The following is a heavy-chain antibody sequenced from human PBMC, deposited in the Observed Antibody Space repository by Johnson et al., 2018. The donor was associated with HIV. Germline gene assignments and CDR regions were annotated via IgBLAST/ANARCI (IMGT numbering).Heavy chain of an antibody. CDR2: ISYDGSNK. J-gene: IGHJ3*02. V-gene: IGHV3-30*14. CDR3: ATDSSSGVYDAFDI. CDR1: GLTFSSYA. D-gene: IGHD6-13*01. Sequence: QEQLVESGGGVVQPGRSLRLSCAASGLTFSSYAMYCVRQAPGKGLEWVAVISYDGSNKYYADSVKGRFTISRDNSKNMLYLQMNSLRAEDTAVYYCATDSSSGVYDAFDIWGQGTMVTVSS.